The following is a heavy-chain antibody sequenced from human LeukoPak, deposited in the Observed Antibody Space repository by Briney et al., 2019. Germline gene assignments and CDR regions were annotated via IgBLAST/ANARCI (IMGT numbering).Heavy chain of an antibody. CDR3: AELGITMIGGV. J-gene: IGHJ6*04. D-gene: IGHD3-10*02. Sequence: GGSLRVSCAASGFTFSSYWLSWVRQAPRKGLEWVANMKQDGSEKYYVDSVKGRFTISRDNAKNSLYLQMNSLRAEDTAVYYCAELGITMIGGVWGKGTTVTISS. CDR1: GFTFSSYW. V-gene: IGHV3-7*01. CDR2: MKQDGSEK.